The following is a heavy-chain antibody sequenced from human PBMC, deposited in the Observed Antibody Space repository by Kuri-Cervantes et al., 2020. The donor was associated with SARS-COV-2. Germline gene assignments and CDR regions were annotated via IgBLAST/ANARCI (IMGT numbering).Heavy chain of an antibody. Sequence: GGSLRLSCAASGFNFNRTDMHWVRQAPGKGLEWVAVISHDGKNKKCIASGKGRFTISRDNSKNTLYLQMNSLRAEDTAVYYCVSYSGYSYGMGFGYYYYGMDVWGQGTTVTVSS. D-gene: IGHD5-18*01. V-gene: IGHV3-30*03. J-gene: IGHJ6*02. CDR1: GFNFNRTD. CDR2: ISHDGKNK. CDR3: VSYSGYSYGMGFGYYYYGMDV.